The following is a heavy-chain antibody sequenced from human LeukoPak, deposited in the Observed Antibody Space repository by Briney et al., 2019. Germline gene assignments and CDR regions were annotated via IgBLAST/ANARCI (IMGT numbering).Heavy chain of an antibody. J-gene: IGHJ4*02. CDR1: GFTFSSYS. CDR3: AKDGGLWVSAHWGDS. Sequence: GGSLRLSCAASGFTFSSYSMNWVRQAPGKGLEWVSYISSSSSTIYYADSVKGRFTASRDNSKNTLFLQMNSLRAEDTAVYYCAKDGGLWVSAHWGDSWGRGTLVTVSS. D-gene: IGHD7-27*01. CDR2: ISSSSSTI. V-gene: IGHV3-48*01.